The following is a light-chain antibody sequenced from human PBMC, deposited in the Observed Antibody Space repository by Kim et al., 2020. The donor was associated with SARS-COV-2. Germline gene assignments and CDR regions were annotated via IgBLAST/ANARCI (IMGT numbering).Light chain of an antibody. CDR3: LQHNNYPWT. CDR1: QGISTD. CDR2: GAF. J-gene: IGKJ1*01. V-gene: IGKV1-17*03. Sequence: DIQMTQSPSAMSASVGDRVTITCRANQGISTDLAWFQQKPGKVPKRLIFGAFSLQRGVPSRFSGSGSGTEFTLTISSLQPEDFATYYCLQHNNYPWTFGQGTKVDIK.